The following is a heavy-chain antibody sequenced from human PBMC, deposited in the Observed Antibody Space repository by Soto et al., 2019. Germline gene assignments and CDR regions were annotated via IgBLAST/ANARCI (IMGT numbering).Heavy chain of an antibody. CDR1: GYTFTSYD. J-gene: IGHJ4*02. CDR3: ARTIFGVATYYFDS. D-gene: IGHD3-3*01. CDR2: MSPSSGTT. V-gene: IGHV1-8*01. Sequence: QVQLVQSGAEVKKPGASVKVSCKASGYTFTSYDISWVRQATGQGLEWMGWMSPSSGTTGFVQKFQGRVNVTRDTSIRTAYMEVTSLTSEDTAVYYCARTIFGVATYYFDSWGQGTLVTVSS.